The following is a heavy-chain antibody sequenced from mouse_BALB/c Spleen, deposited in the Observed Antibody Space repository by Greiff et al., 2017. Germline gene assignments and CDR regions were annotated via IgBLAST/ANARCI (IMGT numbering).Heavy chain of an antibody. CDR3: TRDPTTVVARYFDV. D-gene: IGHD1-1*01. CDR2: ISSGGSYT. CDR1: GFTFSSYT. J-gene: IGHJ1*01. Sequence: EVQLVESGGGLVKPGGSLKLSCAASGFTFSSYTMSWVRQTPEKRLEWVATISSGGSYTYYPDSVKGRFTISRDNAKNTLYLQMSSLKSEDTAMYYCTRDPTTVVARYFDVWGAGTTVTVSS. V-gene: IGHV5-6-4*01.